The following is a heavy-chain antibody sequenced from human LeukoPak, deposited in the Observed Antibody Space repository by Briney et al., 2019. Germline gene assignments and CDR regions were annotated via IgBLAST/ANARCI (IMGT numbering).Heavy chain of an antibody. Sequence: SETLSLTCAVYGGSFSGYYRSWIRQPPGKGLEWIGEINHSGSTNYNPSLKSRVTISVDTSKNQFTLKLSSVTAADTAVYYCASIPSSWYAGESYWGQGTLVTVSS. CDR1: GGSFSGYY. D-gene: IGHD6-13*01. V-gene: IGHV4-34*01. J-gene: IGHJ4*02. CDR3: ASIPSSWYAGESY. CDR2: INHSGST.